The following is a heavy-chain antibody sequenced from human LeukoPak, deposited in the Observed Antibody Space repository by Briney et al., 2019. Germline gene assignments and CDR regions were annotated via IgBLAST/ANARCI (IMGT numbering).Heavy chain of an antibody. D-gene: IGHD3-3*01. V-gene: IGHV1-18*01. Sequence: ASVKVSCTASGYTFTSYGISWGRQAPGQGLEWMGWISAYNGNTNYAQKLQGRVTMTTDTSTSTAYMELRSLRSDDTAVYYCARRSQRFLEWLPHFDYWGQGTLVTVSS. J-gene: IGHJ4*02. CDR3: ARRSQRFLEWLPHFDY. CDR1: GYTFTSYG. CDR2: ISAYNGNT.